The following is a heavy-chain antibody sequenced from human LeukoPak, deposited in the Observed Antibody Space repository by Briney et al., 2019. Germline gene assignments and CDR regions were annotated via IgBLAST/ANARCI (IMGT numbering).Heavy chain of an antibody. Sequence: GGSLRLSCAASGFDLTPYAMTWVRQAPAKGLECVSSIRIGGGRTYYADSVKGRFTISRDNSENTLHLQMNNLRVEDTARYFCARCMVLSQGWCNWFDPWGQGTLVTVSS. V-gene: IGHV3-23*01. CDR3: ARCMVLSQGWCNWFDP. CDR2: IRIGGGRT. J-gene: IGHJ5*02. D-gene: IGHD6-13*01. CDR1: GFDLTPYA.